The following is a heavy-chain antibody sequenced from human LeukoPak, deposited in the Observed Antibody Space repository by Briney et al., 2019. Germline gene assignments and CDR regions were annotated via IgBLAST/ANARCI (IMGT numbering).Heavy chain of an antibody. V-gene: IGHV3-33*01. CDR1: GFTFSTYG. CDR2: IWYDGSEQ. CDR3: AREGDSRWGELSP. J-gene: IGHJ1*01. Sequence: PGGSLRLSCAASGFTFSTYGIHWVRQAPGKGLEWVAVIWYDGSEQYYADSVKGRFIISRDNSKSTSDLQMNSLRAEDTAVYYCAREGDSRWGELSPWGQGTLVTVSA. D-gene: IGHD3-16*02.